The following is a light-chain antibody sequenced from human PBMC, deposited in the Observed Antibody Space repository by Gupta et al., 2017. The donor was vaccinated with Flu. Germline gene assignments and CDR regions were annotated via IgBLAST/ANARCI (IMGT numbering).Light chain of an antibody. J-gene: IGLJ1*01. V-gene: IGLV1-47*01. CDR1: SSIVGSNN. Sequence: RVTISCSGSSSIVGSNNVYWYQQLPGTAPKLLISTNGQRPSGVPNRFSASKSGTSASLAISGLRAEDEADYYCAAWDDALSGRVFGTGTTVTVL. CDR3: AAWDDALSGRV. CDR2: TNG.